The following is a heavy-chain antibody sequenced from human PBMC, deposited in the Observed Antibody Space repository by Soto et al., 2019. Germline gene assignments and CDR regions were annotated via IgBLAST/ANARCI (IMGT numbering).Heavy chain of an antibody. CDR1: GGTFSSYT. V-gene: IGHV1-69*02. CDR3: AGGGGENYYYYMDV. J-gene: IGHJ6*03. D-gene: IGHD3-16*01. Sequence: QVQLVQSGAEVKKPGSSVKVSCKASGGTFSSYTISWVRQAPGQGLEWMGRIIPILGIANYAQKFQGRVTITADKSTSTADMELSSLRSEDTAVYSCAGGGGENYYYYMDVWGKGTTVTVSS. CDR2: IIPILGIA.